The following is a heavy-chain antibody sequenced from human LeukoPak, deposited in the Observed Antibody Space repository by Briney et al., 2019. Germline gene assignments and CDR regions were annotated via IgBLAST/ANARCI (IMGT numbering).Heavy chain of an antibody. D-gene: IGHD2-15*01. J-gene: IGHJ6*02. CDR3: ASLVVLHGMDV. V-gene: IGHV3-74*01. CDR2: INEDGSTT. CDR1: GFTFSSNW. Sequence: GGSLRLSCAASGFTFSSNWMHWVRQAPGKGLVWVSRINEDGSTTNYADSVKGRSTIFRDNAKNTLYLQMNSLRAEDTAVYYCASLVVLHGMDVWGQGTTVTVSS.